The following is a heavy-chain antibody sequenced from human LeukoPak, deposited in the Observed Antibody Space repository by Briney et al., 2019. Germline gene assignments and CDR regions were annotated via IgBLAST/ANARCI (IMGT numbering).Heavy chain of an antibody. CDR3: ARDAYDDSSES. CDR2: LNPDGSRK. J-gene: IGHJ5*02. CDR1: GFTFSSYW. D-gene: IGHD3-3*01. V-gene: IGHV3-7*01. Sequence: HPGESLRLSCAASGFTFSSYWMTWVRQAPGKGLEWVANLNPDGSRKFYVDSVKGRFTISRDNAKNSLYLQMHSLRAEDTALYYCARDAYDDSSESWGQGTLVTVSS.